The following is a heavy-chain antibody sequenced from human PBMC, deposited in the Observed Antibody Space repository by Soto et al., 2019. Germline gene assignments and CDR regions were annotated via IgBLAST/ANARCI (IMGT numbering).Heavy chain of an antibody. CDR1: GFTFTSYY. J-gene: IGHJ4*02. Sequence: ASVKVSCKASGFTFTSYYMHWVRQAPAQGLEWMGIINPSGDTTNYAQKFQGRVTMTRDTSTSTVYMELSSLRSEDTAVYYCTRGAYCGGDCYDYWGQGTLVTVS. D-gene: IGHD2-21*01. CDR2: INPSGDTT. V-gene: IGHV1-46*03. CDR3: TRGAYCGGDCYDY.